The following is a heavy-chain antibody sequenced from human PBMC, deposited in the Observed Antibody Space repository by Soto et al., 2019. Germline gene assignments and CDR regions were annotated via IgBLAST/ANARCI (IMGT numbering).Heavy chain of an antibody. CDR3: ALSKQPRPGYYFYGMDV. D-gene: IGHD6-6*01. CDR1: GYSFTNYW. CDR2: IYPGDSDT. Sequence: PXESLKISCKGSGYSFTNYWIGWVRQIPGKGLEWMGIIYPGDSDTRYSPSFQGQVTISADKSITTAHLQWSSLKASDTAIYYCALSKQPRPGYYFYGMDVWGQGTTVTVS. J-gene: IGHJ6*02. V-gene: IGHV5-51*01.